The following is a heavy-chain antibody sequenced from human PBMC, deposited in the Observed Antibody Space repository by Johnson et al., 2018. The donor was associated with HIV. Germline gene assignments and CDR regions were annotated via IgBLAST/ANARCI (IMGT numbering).Heavy chain of an antibody. CDR2: ISYDGSNK. CDR3: AAITLDAFDI. V-gene: IGHV3-30*04. CDR1: GFTFSSYA. J-gene: IGHJ3*02. Sequence: QVQLVESGGGVVQPGRSLRLSCAASGFTFSSYAMHWVRQAPGKGLEWVAVISYDGSNKYYADSVKGRFTISRDNSKNKLYLQMNSLRAEDTAVYYCAAITLDAFDIWGQGTMVTVSS. D-gene: IGHD5-12*01.